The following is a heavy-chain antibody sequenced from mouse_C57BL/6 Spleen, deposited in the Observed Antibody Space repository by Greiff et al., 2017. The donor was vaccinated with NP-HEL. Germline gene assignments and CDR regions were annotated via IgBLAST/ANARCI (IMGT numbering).Heavy chain of an antibody. Sequence: EVQLQQSGPVLVKPGASVKMSCKASGYTFTDYYMNWVKQSHGKSLEWIGVINPYNGGTSYNQKFKGKATLTVDKSSSTAYMELNSLTSEDSAVYYCARFGRSYGSSYAMDYWGQGTSVTVSS. V-gene: IGHV1-19*01. J-gene: IGHJ4*01. CDR3: ARFGRSYGSSYAMDY. D-gene: IGHD1-1*01. CDR2: INPYNGGT. CDR1: GYTFTDYY.